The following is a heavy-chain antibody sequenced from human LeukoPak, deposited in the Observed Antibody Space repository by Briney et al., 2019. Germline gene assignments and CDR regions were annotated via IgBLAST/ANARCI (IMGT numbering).Heavy chain of an antibody. D-gene: IGHD2-2*02. Sequence: ASVKVSCKASGYTFTSYGISRVRQAPGQGLEWMGWISAYNGNTNYAQKLQGRVTMTTDTSTSTAYMELRSLRSDDTAVYYCARGGDPRYCSSTSCYIGGEFDYWGQGTLVTVSS. J-gene: IGHJ4*02. CDR2: ISAYNGNT. CDR1: GYTFTSYG. V-gene: IGHV1-18*01. CDR3: ARGGDPRYCSSTSCYIGGEFDY.